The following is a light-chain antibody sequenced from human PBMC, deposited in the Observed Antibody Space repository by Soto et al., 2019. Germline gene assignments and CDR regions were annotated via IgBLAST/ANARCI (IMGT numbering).Light chain of an antibody. J-gene: IGKJ1*01. CDR2: GAS. V-gene: IGKV3-15*01. CDR1: QSVSSN. Sequence: EIVMSQSLATLSVSPGERATLSCRAGQSVSSNLAWYQQKPGQAPRLLIYGASTRATGIPARFSGSGSGTEFTLTISSLQSEDFAGYYCQQYNNWPSTWTFGQGTMVDI. CDR3: QQYNNWPSTWT.